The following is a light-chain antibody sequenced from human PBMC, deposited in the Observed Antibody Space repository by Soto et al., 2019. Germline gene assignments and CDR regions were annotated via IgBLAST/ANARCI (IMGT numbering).Light chain of an antibody. CDR2: DAS. CDR1: QSVSSY. Sequence: EIVLTQSPATLSLSPGVRATLSCRASQSVSSYLAWYQQKPGQAPRLLIYDASNRATGIPARFSGSGSGTDFTLTICSLEPEDFAVYYCQHRSNWPLTFGGGTKVEIK. J-gene: IGKJ4*01. V-gene: IGKV3-11*01. CDR3: QHRSNWPLT.